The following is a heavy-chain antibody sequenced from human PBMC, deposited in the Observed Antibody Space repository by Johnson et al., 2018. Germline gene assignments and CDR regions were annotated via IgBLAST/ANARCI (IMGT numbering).Heavy chain of an antibody. D-gene: IGHD2-2*01. Sequence: QVQLVESGGGLVKPGGSXRLSCAVSGFTFSDYYMSWIRQAPGKGLEWVSYITTSGSIIYYEDSVKGRFTISRENAKNSLYLQMNSLGADDTAVYDCARDGSRYCRFTSCYSGYYYYGMDVWGQGTTVTVSS. CDR2: ITTSGSII. J-gene: IGHJ6*02. CDR3: ARDGSRYCRFTSCYSGYYYYGMDV. V-gene: IGHV3-11*01. CDR1: GFTFSDYY.